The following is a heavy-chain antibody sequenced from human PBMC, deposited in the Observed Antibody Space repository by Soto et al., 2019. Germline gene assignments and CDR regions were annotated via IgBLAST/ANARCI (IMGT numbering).Heavy chain of an antibody. D-gene: IGHD1-1*01. CDR1: GGSISSGGYY. CDR2: IYYSGST. V-gene: IGHV4-31*03. J-gene: IGHJ3*02. CDR3: ARDAGALPHVEMSTTDAFDI. Sequence: QVQLQESGPGLVKPSQTLSLTCTVSGGSISSGGYYWSWIRQHPGKGLEWIGYIYYSGSTYYNPSLKSRVTIAVDTSKNQFSLKLSAVTAADTAVYYCARDAGALPHVEMSTTDAFDIWVQGTMVTVSS.